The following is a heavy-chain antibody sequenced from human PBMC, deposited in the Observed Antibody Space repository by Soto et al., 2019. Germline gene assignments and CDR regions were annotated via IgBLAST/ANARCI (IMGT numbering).Heavy chain of an antibody. CDR2: IYYSGST. CDR3: ARRYGDYFDY. D-gene: IGHD4-17*01. CDR1: GVSISSYY. J-gene: IGHJ4*02. V-gene: IGHV4-59*08. Sequence: LTCTVSGVSISSYYWSWIRQPPGKGLEWIGYIYYSGSTNYNPSLKSRVTISVDTSKNQFSLKLSSVTAADTAVYYCARRYGDYFDYWGQGTLVTVSS.